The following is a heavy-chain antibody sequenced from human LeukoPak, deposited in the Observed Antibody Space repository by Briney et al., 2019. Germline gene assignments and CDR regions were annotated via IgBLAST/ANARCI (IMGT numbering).Heavy chain of an antibody. Sequence: GGSLRLPCAASGFTFSSYAMSWVRQAPGKGLAWVSAISISGDNTYYADSVKGRFTISRDNFKNTLYLQMNSLRAEDTAVYYCAKGGGVTANDYWGQGTLVTVSS. CDR2: ISISGDNT. CDR3: AKGGGVTANDY. V-gene: IGHV3-23*01. CDR1: GFTFSSYA. J-gene: IGHJ4*02. D-gene: IGHD3-16*01.